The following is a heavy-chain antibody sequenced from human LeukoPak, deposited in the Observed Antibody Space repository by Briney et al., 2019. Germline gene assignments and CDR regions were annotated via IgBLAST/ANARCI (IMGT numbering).Heavy chain of an antibody. J-gene: IGHJ4*02. CDR2: IYWDDDK. CDR1: WFSLSTSGVG. V-gene: IGHV2-5*02. CDR3: AHRPRYGNFDS. D-gene: IGHD1-14*01. Sequence: SGPTLVKPTQTLTLTCTFSWFSLSTSGVGVGLIRQPPGNALEWLALIYWDDDKRYSPSLKSRLTITKDTSKNQVVLTMTNIDPVDTATYYCAHRPRYGNFDSWGQGTLVTVSS.